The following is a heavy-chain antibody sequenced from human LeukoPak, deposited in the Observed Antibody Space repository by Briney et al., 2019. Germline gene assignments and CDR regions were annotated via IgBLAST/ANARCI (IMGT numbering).Heavy chain of an antibody. CDR2: ISGSGGST. CDR3: AKAFVYCSGGSCYRGGFDY. V-gene: IGHV3-23*01. Sequence: PGGSLRLSCAASGSTFSSYAMSWVRQAPGKGLEWVSGISGSGGSTYYADSVKGRFTISRDNSKNTLYLQMNSLRAEDTAVYYCAKAFVYCSGGSCYRGGFDYWGQGTLVTVSS. D-gene: IGHD2-15*01. J-gene: IGHJ4*02. CDR1: GSTFSSYA.